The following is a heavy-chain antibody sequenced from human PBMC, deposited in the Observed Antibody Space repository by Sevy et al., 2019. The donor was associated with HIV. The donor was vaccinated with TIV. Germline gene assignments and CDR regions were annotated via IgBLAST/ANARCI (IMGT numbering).Heavy chain of an antibody. CDR1: GFTFSSCA. J-gene: IGHJ6*03. V-gene: IGHV3-23*01. Sequence: GGSLRLSCVASGFTFSSCAMDWVRQAPGKGLEWVSSISGSGDSTYYAASVKGRFTISRDNSKNTLYLQMNSLRAEDRDVYYCAKGNHEELNFYFYYYMDVWGKGTTVTVSS. D-gene: IGHD3-10*01. CDR3: AKGNHEELNFYFYYYMDV. CDR2: ISGSGDST.